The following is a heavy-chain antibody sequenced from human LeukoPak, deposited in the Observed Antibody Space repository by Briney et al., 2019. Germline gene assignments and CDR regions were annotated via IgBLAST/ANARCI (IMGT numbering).Heavy chain of an antibody. D-gene: IGHD5-12*01. CDR3: ARAIENSGYDFDY. J-gene: IGHJ4*02. V-gene: IGHV1-69*01. Sequence: KVXXKASGGTFSSYAISWVRQAPGQGLEWMGGIIPIFGTANYAQKFQGRVTITADESTSTAYMELSSLRSEDTAVYYCARAIENSGYDFDYWGQGTLVTVSS. CDR1: GGTFSSYA. CDR2: IIPIFGTA.